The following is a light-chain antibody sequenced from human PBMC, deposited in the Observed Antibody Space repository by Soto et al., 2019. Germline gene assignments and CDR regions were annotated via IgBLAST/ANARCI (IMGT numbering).Light chain of an antibody. J-gene: IGLJ1*01. V-gene: IGLV2-18*02. CDR1: SSDVGSSNG. CDR2: DVS. Sequence: SALTQPPSVSGSPGQSVAISCTGTSSDVGSSNGVSWYQQPPGTAPKLMIYDVSNRPSGVPDRFSGSKSGNTASLTISGLQAEDEADYYCSSYTTSSTYVFGTGTKLTVL. CDR3: SSYTTSSTYV.